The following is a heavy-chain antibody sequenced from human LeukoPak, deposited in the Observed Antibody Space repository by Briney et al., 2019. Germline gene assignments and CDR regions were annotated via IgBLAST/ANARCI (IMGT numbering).Heavy chain of an antibody. J-gene: IGHJ4*02. Sequence: SVKVSCKASGYTFTGYYMHWVRQAPGQGLEWMGWINPNSGGTNYAQKFQGRVTMTRVTSITTAYMELSSLRSDDTAVYYCARTRGTHISMAYLDSWGQGTLVTVSS. V-gene: IGHV1-2*02. D-gene: IGHD2/OR15-2a*01. CDR1: GYTFTGYY. CDR2: INPNSGGT. CDR3: ARTRGTHISMAYLDS.